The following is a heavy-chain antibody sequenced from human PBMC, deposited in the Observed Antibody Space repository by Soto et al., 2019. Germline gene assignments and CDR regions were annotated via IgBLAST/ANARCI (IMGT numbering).Heavy chain of an antibody. CDR3: AIVLFTNGVCYWDAFDI. CDR1: GDSVSSNSAA. V-gene: IGHV6-1*01. J-gene: IGHJ3*02. CDR2: TYYRSKWYN. D-gene: IGHD2-8*01. Sequence: SQTLSLTCAISGDSVSSNSAAWNWIRQSPSRGLEWLGRTYYRSKWYNDYAVSVKSRITINPDTSKNQFSLQLNSVTPEDTAVYYCAIVLFTNGVCYWDAFDIRGQGTMVPVSS.